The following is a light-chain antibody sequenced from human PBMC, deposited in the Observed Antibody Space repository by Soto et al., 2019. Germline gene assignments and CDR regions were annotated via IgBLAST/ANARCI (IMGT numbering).Light chain of an antibody. J-gene: IGKJ1*01. Sequence: EFVLTQSPGTLSLSPGERATLSCRASQTVRNNYLAWYQQKPGQAPRLLIYDASSRATGIPDRFSGGGSGTDFTLTISRLEPEDFAVFYCQQYGSSPLTFGQGTKVDI. CDR2: DAS. V-gene: IGKV3-20*01. CDR1: QTVRNNY. CDR3: QQYGSSPLT.